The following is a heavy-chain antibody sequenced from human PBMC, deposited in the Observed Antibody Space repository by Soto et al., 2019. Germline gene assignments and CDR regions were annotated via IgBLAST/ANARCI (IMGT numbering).Heavy chain of an antibody. CDR3: AKRMVTTRFNYYYYGMDV. CDR2: ISGSGGST. D-gene: IGHD4-17*01. J-gene: IGHJ6*02. CDR1: GFTFSSYA. Sequence: GGSLRLSCAASGFTFSSYAMSWVRQAPGKGLEWVSAISGSGGSTYYADSVKGRFTISRDNSKNTLYLQMNSLRAEDTAVYYCAKRMVTTRFNYYYYGMDVWGQGTTVTVSS. V-gene: IGHV3-23*01.